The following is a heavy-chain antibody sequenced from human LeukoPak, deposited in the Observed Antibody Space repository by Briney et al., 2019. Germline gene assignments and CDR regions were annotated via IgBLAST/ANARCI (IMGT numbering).Heavy chain of an antibody. CDR2: IYYSGST. CDR3: ARWSYSSGWSNY. J-gene: IGHJ4*02. CDR1: GGSISSYY. D-gene: IGHD6-19*01. V-gene: IGHV4-59*08. Sequence: SETLSLTCTVSGGSISSYYWSWIRQPPGKGLEWIGYIYYSGSTNYNPSLKSRVTISVDTSKNQFSLKLSSVTAADTAVYYRARWSYSSGWSNYWGQGTLVTVSS.